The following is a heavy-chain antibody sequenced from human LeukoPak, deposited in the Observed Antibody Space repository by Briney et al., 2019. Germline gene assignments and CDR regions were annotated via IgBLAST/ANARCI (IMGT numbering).Heavy chain of an antibody. CDR1: GFTFSSYA. V-gene: IGHV3-30-3*01. D-gene: IGHD5-18*01. CDR3: ARRPMVTYYYYYGMDV. J-gene: IGHJ6*02. CDR2: ISYDGSNK. Sequence: GGSLRLSCAASGFTFSSYAMHWVRQAPGKGLEWVAVISYDGSNKYYADSVKGRFTISRDNSKNTLYLQMNSLRAEDTAVYYCARRPMVTYYYYYGMDVWGQGTTVTVSS.